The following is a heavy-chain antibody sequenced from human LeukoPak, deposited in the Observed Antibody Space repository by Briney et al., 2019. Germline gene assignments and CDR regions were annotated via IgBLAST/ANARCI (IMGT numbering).Heavy chain of an antibody. V-gene: IGHV1-2*02. CDR3: ARDRVYYESWRGYSPSWFDP. D-gene: IGHD3-3*01. Sequence: ASVKVPCKASGYTFTGHYIHWVRQAPGQGLEWMGWINPKSGGTDYAQKFQGRVTMTRDTSISTAYMELSSLRSDDTAVYYCARDRVYYESWRGYSPSWFDPWGQGTLVTVSS. CDR1: GYTFTGHY. CDR2: INPKSGGT. J-gene: IGHJ5*02.